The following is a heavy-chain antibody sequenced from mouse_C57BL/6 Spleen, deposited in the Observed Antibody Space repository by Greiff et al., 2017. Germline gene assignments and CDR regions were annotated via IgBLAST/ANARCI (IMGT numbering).Heavy chain of an antibody. CDR1: GYTFTDYY. V-gene: IGHV1-19*01. J-gene: IGHJ2*01. D-gene: IGHD2-3*01. CDR2: INPYNGGT. Sequence: VQLQQSGPVLVKPGASVKMSCKASGYTFTDYYMNWVKQSHGKSLEWIGVINPYNGGTSYNQKFKGKATLTVDKSSSTAYMELNSLTSEDSAVXYCARDDGYYERDHWGQGTTLTVSS. CDR3: ARDDGYYERDH.